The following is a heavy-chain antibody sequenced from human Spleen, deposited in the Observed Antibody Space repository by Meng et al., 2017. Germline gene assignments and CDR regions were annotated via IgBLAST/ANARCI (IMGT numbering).Heavy chain of an antibody. J-gene: IGHJ6*02. CDR1: GFTFSGNG. CDR2: IWFDGSNK. CDR3: ARDRGWEVVTYYGMDV. D-gene: IGHD4-23*01. Sequence: GESLKISCAASGFTFSGNGMHWVRQAPGKGLEWVAFIWFDGSNKYYADSVKGRFTISRDNSKNTLYLQMNSLRAEDTAVYYCARDRGWEVVTYYGMDVWGQGTTVTVSS. V-gene: IGHV3-33*01.